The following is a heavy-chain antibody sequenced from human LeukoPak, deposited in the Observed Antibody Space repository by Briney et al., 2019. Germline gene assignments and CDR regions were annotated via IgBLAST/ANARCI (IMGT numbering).Heavy chain of an antibody. D-gene: IGHD3-3*01. CDR1: GDSISSYY. J-gene: IGHJ3*02. Sequence: SETLSLTCTVSGDSISSYYWSWIRQPPGKGLEWIGYIYYSGSTNYNPSLKSRVTISVDTSKNRFSLKLSSVTAADTAVYYCARREGVSYYDFWSGPSRAFDIWGQGTMVTVSS. CDR3: ARREGVSYYDFWSGPSRAFDI. CDR2: IYYSGST. V-gene: IGHV4-59*08.